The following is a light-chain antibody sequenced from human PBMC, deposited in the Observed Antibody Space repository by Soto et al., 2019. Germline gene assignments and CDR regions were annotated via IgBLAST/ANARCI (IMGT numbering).Light chain of an antibody. V-gene: IGKV3-15*01. CDR3: QQYINLPLT. CDR2: GAS. CDR1: QSVSSD. Sequence: SVLPQSPATLSVSPGERATLSCRASQSVSSDLAWFQQIPGQAPRLLIYGASTRATGIPARFSGSGSGTEFTLTISSLQSEDFAVYYCQQYINLPLTFGGGTKVDIK. J-gene: IGKJ4*01.